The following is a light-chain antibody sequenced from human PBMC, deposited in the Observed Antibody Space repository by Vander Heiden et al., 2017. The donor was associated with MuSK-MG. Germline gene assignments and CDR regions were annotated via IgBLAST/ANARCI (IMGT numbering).Light chain of an antibody. CDR3: QQSDSSPFT. J-gene: IGKJ5*01. CDR1: QSISSY. V-gene: IGKV1-39*01. Sequence: DIQMTQSPSSLSASVGDRVTITCRASQSISSYLNWYLQKPGKAPKLLIYAASSLQSGVPSRFSGSGSGTDFTLTISRLQREDFATYYCQQSDSSPFTFGQGTLVEIK. CDR2: AAS.